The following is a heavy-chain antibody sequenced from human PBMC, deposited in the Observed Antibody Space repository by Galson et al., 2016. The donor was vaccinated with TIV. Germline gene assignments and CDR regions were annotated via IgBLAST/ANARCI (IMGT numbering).Heavy chain of an antibody. CDR1: GDSISSYF. CDR3: ARDQGRIFGLVIPHYIDY. D-gene: IGHD3/OR15-3a*01. J-gene: IGHJ4*02. Sequence: LSLTCTVSGDSISSYFWSWIRQPPGKGLEWIGHIYYTGTTNYNPSLKSRVTISVDTSKNQFSLKLISVTAADTAVYYCARDQGRIFGLVIPHYIDYWGQGTLVSVSS. CDR2: IYYTGTT. V-gene: IGHV4-59*12.